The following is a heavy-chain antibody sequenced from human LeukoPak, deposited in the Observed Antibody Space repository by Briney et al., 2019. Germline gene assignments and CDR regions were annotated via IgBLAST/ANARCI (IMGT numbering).Heavy chain of an antibody. CDR1: GGSMSTYY. J-gene: IGHJ4*02. D-gene: IGHD3-22*01. CDR3: ARQGKYYDSSGYYYVSDY. CDR2: IYYTGST. Sequence: SETLSLTCTVSGGSMSTYYWTWIRQPPGKGLEWIGFIYYTGSTNYNPSLKSRVTISVDTSKNQFSLKLSSVTAADTAVYYCARQGKYYDSSGYYYVSDYWGQGTLVTVSS. V-gene: IGHV4-59*08.